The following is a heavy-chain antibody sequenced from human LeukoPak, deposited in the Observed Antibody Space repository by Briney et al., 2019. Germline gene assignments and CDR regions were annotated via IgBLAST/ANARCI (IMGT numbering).Heavy chain of an antibody. CDR1: GGSISSGGYY. D-gene: IGHD1-26*01. CDR3: ASMSSGSYSEYWFDP. Sequence: SQTLSLTCTVSGGSISSGGYYWSWIRQHPGKGLEWIGYIYYSGSTYYNPSLKSRVTISVDTSKNQFSLKLSSVTAADTAVYYCASMSSGSYSEYWFDPWGQGTLVTVSS. V-gene: IGHV4-31*03. CDR2: IYYSGST. J-gene: IGHJ5*02.